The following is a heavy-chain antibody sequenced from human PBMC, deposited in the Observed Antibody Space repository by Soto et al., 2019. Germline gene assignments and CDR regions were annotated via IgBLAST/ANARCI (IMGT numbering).Heavy chain of an antibody. J-gene: IGHJ4*02. CDR3: ATAHNSGWYFFDY. CDR1: GGSFSTLG. Sequence: SVKVSCKASGGSFSTLGINWVRQAPGQGLEWMGGIIPLFGKARYAETSQGRVTITADTSTGTAYMEVSSLRSDDTAVFHCATAHNSGWYFFDYWGPGTLVTVSS. V-gene: IGHV1-69*06. D-gene: IGHD6-19*01. CDR2: IIPLFGKA.